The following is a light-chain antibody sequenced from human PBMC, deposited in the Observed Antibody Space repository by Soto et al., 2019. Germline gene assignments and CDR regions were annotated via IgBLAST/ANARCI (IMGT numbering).Light chain of an antibody. Sequence: DIVMTQSPDSLAVSLGERATTNCKSSQSVLYSSNNKSYLAWYQQKPGQPPKLLIYWASTRESGVPDRFSGSGSGTDFTLTISSLQAEDVAVYYCQQYYGTPWTFGQGTRVEIK. CDR3: QQYYGTPWT. V-gene: IGKV4-1*01. J-gene: IGKJ1*01. CDR1: QSVLYSSNNKSY. CDR2: WAS.